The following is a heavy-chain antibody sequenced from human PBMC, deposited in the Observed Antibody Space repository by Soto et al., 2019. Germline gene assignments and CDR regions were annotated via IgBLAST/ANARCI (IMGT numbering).Heavy chain of an antibody. Sequence: GGSLRLSCAASGITFSSYAMSWVRQAPGEGLEWVSGITGSGSSTYYADSVKDRFTISRDNSKNTLYLQMNSLRAEDTAVYYCAKGRPSAYAQSWFDPWGQGTLVTVSS. CDR2: ITGSGSST. J-gene: IGHJ5*02. CDR1: GITFSSYA. V-gene: IGHV3-23*01. CDR3: AKGRPSAYAQSWFDP. D-gene: IGHD5-12*01.